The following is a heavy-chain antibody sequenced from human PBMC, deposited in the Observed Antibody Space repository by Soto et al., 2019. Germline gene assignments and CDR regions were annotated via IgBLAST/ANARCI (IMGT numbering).Heavy chain of an antibody. V-gene: IGHV3-33*03. CDR1: RFPFSRYG. D-gene: IGHD1-26*01. J-gene: IGHJ5*02. CDR3: TRTRAMFDT. CDR2: IWYDGSNK. Sequence: LRPSRAASRFPFSRYGMHSARQAPGTGLEWVAVIWYDGSNKYYADSVKGRFTISRDDAENSLYLQMNNLRAEDTAVYYCTRTRAMFDTWAQG.